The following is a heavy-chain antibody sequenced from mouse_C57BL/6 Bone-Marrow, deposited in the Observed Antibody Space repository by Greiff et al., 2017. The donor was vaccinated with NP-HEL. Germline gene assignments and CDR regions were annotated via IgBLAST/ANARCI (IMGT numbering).Heavy chain of an antibody. CDR3: ARCPTVVAPDYYAMDD. Sequence: EVKLMESGAELVKPGASVKLSCTASGFNIKDYYMHWVKQRTEQGLEWIGRIDPEDGETKYAPQFQGKATITADTSSNTAYLQLISLTSEYTAVYYCARCPTVVAPDYYAMDDWGQGTAVTVSS. D-gene: IGHD1-1*01. CDR2: IDPEDGET. V-gene: IGHV14-2*01. CDR1: GFNIKDYY. J-gene: IGHJ4*01.